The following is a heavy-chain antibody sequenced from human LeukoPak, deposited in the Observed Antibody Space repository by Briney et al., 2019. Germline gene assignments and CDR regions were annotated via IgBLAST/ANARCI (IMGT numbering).Heavy chain of an antibody. CDR2: INPNSGGT. J-gene: IGHJ6*02. Sequence: ASVKVSCKASGYTFTGYYMHWVRQAPGQGLELMGWINPNSGGTNYPQKFQGRVTMTRDTSISTAYMELSRLRSDDTAVYYCAREDDILPRRYGMDVWGQGTTVTVSS. V-gene: IGHV1-2*02. CDR1: GYTFTGYY. CDR3: AREDDILPRRYGMDV. D-gene: IGHD3-9*01.